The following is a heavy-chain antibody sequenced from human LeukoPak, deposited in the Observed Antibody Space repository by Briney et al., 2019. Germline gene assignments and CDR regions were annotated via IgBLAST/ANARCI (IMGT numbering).Heavy chain of an antibody. Sequence: GGSLRLSCAASGFTFSSYAMHWARQAPGKGLEWVAVISYDGSNKYYADSVKGRFTISRDNSKNTLYLQMNSLRAEDTAVYYCARDGVEVDYYDSSGYYNYFDYWGQGTLVTVSS. CDR3: ARDGVEVDYYDSSGYYNYFDY. V-gene: IGHV3-30*04. D-gene: IGHD3-22*01. CDR2: ISYDGSNK. J-gene: IGHJ4*02. CDR1: GFTFSSYA.